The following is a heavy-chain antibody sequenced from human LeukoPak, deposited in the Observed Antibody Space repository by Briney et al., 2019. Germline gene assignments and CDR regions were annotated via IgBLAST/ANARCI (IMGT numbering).Heavy chain of an antibody. CDR2: ISYDGSNK. CDR1: GFTFSSYA. D-gene: IGHD6-19*01. J-gene: IGHJ6*03. CDR3: ARDHSIAVAGTASYYYYYMDV. Sequence: SGGSLRLSCAASGFTFSSYAMHWVRQAPGKGLEWVAVISYDGSNKYYADSVKGRFTISRDNSKNTLYLQMNSLRAEDTAVYYCARDHSIAVAGTASYYYYYMDVWGKGTTVTVSS. V-gene: IGHV3-30*04.